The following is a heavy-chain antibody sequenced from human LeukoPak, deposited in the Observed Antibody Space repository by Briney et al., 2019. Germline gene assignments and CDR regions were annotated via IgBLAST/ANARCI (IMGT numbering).Heavy chain of an antibody. CDR2: IYYSGST. CDR3: ARHPEYYYYGMDV. CDR1: GGSISSSSYY. Sequence: SETLSLTCTVSGGSISSSSYYWGWLRQPPGKGLEWIGSIYYSGSTYYNPSLKSRVTISVDTSKNQFSLKLSSVTAADTAVYYCARHPEYYYYGMDVWGQGTTVTVSS. J-gene: IGHJ6*02. V-gene: IGHV4-39*01.